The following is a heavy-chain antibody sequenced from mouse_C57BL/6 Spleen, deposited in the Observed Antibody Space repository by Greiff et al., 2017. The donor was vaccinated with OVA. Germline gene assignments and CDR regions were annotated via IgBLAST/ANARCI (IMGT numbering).Heavy chain of an antibody. D-gene: IGHD4-1*01. Sequence: EVQLQESGGGLVKPGGSLKLSCAASGFTFSDYGMHWVRQAPEKGLEWVAYISSGSSTIYYADTVKGRFTISRDNAKNTLFLQMTSLRSEDTAMYYCARSNWEYWYFDVWGTGTTVTVSS. V-gene: IGHV5-17*01. CDR1: GFTFSDYG. CDR2: ISSGSSTI. CDR3: ARSNWEYWYFDV. J-gene: IGHJ1*03.